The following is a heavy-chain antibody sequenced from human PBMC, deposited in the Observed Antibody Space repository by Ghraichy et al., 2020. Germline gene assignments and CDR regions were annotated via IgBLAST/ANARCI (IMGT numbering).Heavy chain of an antibody. CDR3: ARRPTAMAYYFDY. D-gene: IGHD5-18*01. V-gene: IGHV4-39*01. CDR2: IYYSGST. CDR1: GGSISSSSYY. J-gene: IGHJ4*02. Sequence: SETLSLTCTVSGGSISSSSYYWGWIRQPPGKGLEWIGSIYYSGSTYYNPSLKSRVTISVDTSKNQFSLKLSSVTAADTAVYYCARRPTAMAYYFDYWGQGTLVTVSS.